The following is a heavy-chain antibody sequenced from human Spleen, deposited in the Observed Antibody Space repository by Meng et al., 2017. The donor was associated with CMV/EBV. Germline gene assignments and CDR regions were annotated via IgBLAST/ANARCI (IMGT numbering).Heavy chain of an antibody. V-gene: IGHV1-69*05. J-gene: IGHJ6*02. Sequence: SVKVSCKASGGTFSSYAISWVRQAPGQGLEWMGGIIPIFGTANYALKFQGRVTITTDESTSTAYMELSSLRSEDTAVYYCARGYYYDSSGYPTDYYYGMDVWGQGTTVTVSS. CDR1: GGTFSSYA. D-gene: IGHD3-22*01. CDR2: IIPIFGTA. CDR3: ARGYYYDSSGYPTDYYYGMDV.